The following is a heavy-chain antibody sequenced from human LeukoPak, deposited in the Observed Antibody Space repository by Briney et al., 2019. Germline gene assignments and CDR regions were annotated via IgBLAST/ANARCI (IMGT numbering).Heavy chain of an antibody. CDR2: INQAGSET. V-gene: IGHV3-7*01. CDR1: GFTFRTYL. D-gene: IGHD6-6*01. Sequence: GGSPRLSCAASGFTFRTYLMSWVRQAPGKGLEWVASINQAGSETYYVESVKGRFTISRDNAMNSFFLQMNSLRAEDTAVYYCARLIGDRTIYDYWGQGTLVTVSS. CDR3: ARLIGDRTIYDY. J-gene: IGHJ4*02.